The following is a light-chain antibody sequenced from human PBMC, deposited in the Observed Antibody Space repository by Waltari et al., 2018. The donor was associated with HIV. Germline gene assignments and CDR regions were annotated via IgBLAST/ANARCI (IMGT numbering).Light chain of an antibody. CDR3: SSYVGDSTYWV. CDR1: TSDVGPSDF. Sequence: QSALTQPASVSGSPGQSITLSCSGTTSDVGPSDFVSWYQQHPDKAPKVMIYEVTKRPSGVSYRFSGSKSGNTATLTISGLQAEDEADYYCSSYVGDSTYWVFGGGTKLTVL. V-gene: IGLV2-23*02. CDR2: EVT. J-gene: IGLJ3*02.